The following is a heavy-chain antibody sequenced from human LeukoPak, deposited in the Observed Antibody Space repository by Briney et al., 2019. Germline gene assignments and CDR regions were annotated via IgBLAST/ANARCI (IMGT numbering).Heavy chain of an antibody. CDR1: GGSISSYY. V-gene: IGHV4-59*01. Sequence: PSETLSLTCTVSGGSISSYYWSWIRQPPWKGLEWIGYIYYSGSTNYNPSLKSRVTISVDTSKNQFSLKLSSVTAADTAVYYCAEGYSSSWHQFDYWGQGTLVTVSS. D-gene: IGHD6-13*01. CDR3: AEGYSSSWHQFDY. J-gene: IGHJ4*02. CDR2: IYYSGST.